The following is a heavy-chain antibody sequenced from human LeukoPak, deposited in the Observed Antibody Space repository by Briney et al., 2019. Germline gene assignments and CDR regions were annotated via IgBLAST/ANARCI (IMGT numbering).Heavy chain of an antibody. Sequence: GGALRLSCAAPGFTLSSYSMNWGRPAPGEGVEWGAIINQGGSDKYYVDSLKGRFTISRDDAKNSLFLQMNSLRAEDTAVYYCARHLSGVTGYTYGRGIDYWSQGTLVTVSS. D-gene: IGHD5-18*01. CDR1: GFTLSSYS. CDR3: ARHLSGVTGYTYGRGIDY. CDR2: INQGGSDK. J-gene: IGHJ4*02. V-gene: IGHV3-7*01.